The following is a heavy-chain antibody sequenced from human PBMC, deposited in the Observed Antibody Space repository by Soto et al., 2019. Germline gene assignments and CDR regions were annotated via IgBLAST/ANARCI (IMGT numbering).Heavy chain of an antibody. CDR2: IYYSGST. CDR3: AREGVLLWFGEPLRGMDV. J-gene: IGHJ6*02. CDR1: GGSVSSGSYY. Sequence: SETLSLTCTVSGGSVSSGSYYWSWIRQPPGKGLEWIGYIYYSGSTNYNPSLKSRVTISVDTSKNQFSLKLSSVTAADTAVYYCAREGVLLWFGEPLRGMDVWGQRTTVTVSS. D-gene: IGHD3-10*01. V-gene: IGHV4-61*01.